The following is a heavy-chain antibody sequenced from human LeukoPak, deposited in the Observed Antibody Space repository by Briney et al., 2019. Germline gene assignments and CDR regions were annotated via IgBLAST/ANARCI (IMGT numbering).Heavy chain of an antibody. J-gene: IGHJ4*02. V-gene: IGHV1-8*01. CDR3: ATRYSSGWNFDY. Sequence: GASVKVSCKASGYTFTSYDINWVRQATGQGLEWMGWMNPNSGNTGYAQKFQGRVTMTRNTSISTAYMELSSLRSEDTAVYYCATRYSSGWNFDYWGQGTLVTVSS. D-gene: IGHD6-19*01. CDR2: MNPNSGNT. CDR1: GYTFTSYD.